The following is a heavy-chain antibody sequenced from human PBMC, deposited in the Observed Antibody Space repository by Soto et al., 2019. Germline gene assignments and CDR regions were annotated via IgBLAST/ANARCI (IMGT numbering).Heavy chain of an antibody. CDR2: ITSGSGAT. CDR3: AKRLPFYFDY. D-gene: IGHD4-17*01. CDR1: GFTFSTHA. Sequence: PVGSLRLSCGASGFTFSTHAMAWVRQTPGKGLEWVSSITSGSGATHYADSVKGRFSISRDNSKNTLFLQMNSLRAEDTAIYFCAKRLPFYFDYWGQGTLVTVSS. V-gene: IGHV3-23*01. J-gene: IGHJ4*02.